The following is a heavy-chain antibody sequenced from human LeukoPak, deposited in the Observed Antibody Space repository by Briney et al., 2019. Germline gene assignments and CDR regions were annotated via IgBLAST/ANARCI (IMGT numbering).Heavy chain of an antibody. V-gene: IGHV3-20*04. Sequence: RAGGSLRLSCAASGFTFDDYGMSCVREAPGKGLEWVSGNNWNGGSTGYADSVKGRFTISRDNAKNSLYLQMNSLRAEDTALYYCARDPHYYGSGSYSAFDIWGQGTMVTVSS. CDR3: ARDPHYYGSGSYSAFDI. CDR1: GFTFDDYG. CDR2: NNWNGGST. J-gene: IGHJ3*02. D-gene: IGHD3-10*01.